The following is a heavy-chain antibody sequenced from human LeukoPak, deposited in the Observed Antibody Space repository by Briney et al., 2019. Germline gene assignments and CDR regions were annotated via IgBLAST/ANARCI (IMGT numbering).Heavy chain of an antibody. V-gene: IGHV3-30-3*01. Sequence: PGGSLRLSCAASGFTFSSYAMHWVRQAPGKGLEWVAVISYDGSNKYYADSVKGRFTISRDNSKNTLYLQMNSLRAEDTAVYYCARDCTRGIAAAGTVLLYYYYGMDVWGQGTTVTVSS. CDR1: GFTFSSYA. CDR3: ARDCTRGIAAAGTVLLYYYYGMDV. D-gene: IGHD6-13*01. CDR2: ISYDGSNK. J-gene: IGHJ6*02.